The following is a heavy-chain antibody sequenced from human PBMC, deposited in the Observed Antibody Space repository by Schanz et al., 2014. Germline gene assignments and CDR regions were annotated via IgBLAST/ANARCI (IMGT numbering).Heavy chain of an antibody. D-gene: IGHD3-16*01. CDR3: VRVPSRDVSFDL. CDR2: IIPILGIA. Sequence: QVQLVQSGAEVKKPGSSMKVSCKASGGTFNSYTINWVRQAPGQGLEWMGRIIPILGIANYAQKFQGRVTITADRSTSTAYMELSSLRSDDTAHYYCVRVPSRDVSFDLWGRGTLVTVSS. CDR1: GGTFNSYT. J-gene: IGHJ2*01. V-gene: IGHV1-69*02.